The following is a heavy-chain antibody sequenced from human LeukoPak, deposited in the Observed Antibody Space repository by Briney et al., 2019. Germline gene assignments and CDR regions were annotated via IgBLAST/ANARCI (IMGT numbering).Heavy chain of an antibody. CDR3: AKKNYDYVWGSYHPDNDAFDI. CDR2: IWYDGSNK. V-gene: IGHV3-33*06. J-gene: IGHJ3*02. D-gene: IGHD3-16*02. Sequence: GGSLRLSCAASGFTFSSYGMHWVRQAPGKGLEWVAVIWYDGSNKYYADSVKGRFTISRDNSKNTLYLQMNSLRAEDTAVYYCAKKNYDYVWGSYHPDNDAFDIWGQGTMVTVSS. CDR1: GFTFSSYG.